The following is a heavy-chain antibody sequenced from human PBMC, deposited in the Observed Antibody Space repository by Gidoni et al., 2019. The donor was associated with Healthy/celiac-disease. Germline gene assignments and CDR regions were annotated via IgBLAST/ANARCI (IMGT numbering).Heavy chain of an antibody. CDR3: ARGRNPHDYGPAGY. D-gene: IGHD4-17*01. J-gene: IGHJ4*02. Sequence: QVQLVESGGGVVQPGRSLRLSCAASGFTFSSYGMHWVRQAPGKGLEWVAVIWYDGSNKYYADSVKGRFTISRDNSKNTLYLQMNSLRAEDTAVYYCARGRNPHDYGPAGYWGQGTLVTVSS. CDR2: IWYDGSNK. CDR1: GFTFSSYG. V-gene: IGHV3-33*01.